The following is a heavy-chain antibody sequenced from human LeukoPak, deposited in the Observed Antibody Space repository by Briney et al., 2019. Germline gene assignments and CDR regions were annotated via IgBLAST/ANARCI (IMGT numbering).Heavy chain of an antibody. Sequence: GGSLRLSCAASGFTFSGSAMHWVRQASGKGLEWVGRIRSKANSYATAYAASVKGRFTISRDDPKNTAYLQMNSLKTEDTAVYYCTRHGSSSGGGGQGTLVTVSS. CDR3: TRHGSSSGG. CDR1: GFTFSGSA. V-gene: IGHV3-73*01. D-gene: IGHD6-6*01. J-gene: IGHJ4*02. CDR2: IRSKANSYAT.